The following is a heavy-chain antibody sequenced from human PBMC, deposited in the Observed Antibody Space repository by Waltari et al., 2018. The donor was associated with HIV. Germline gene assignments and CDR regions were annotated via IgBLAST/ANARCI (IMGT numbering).Heavy chain of an antibody. V-gene: IGHV4-30-4*08. D-gene: IGHD2-15*01. CDR3: AREVYCSGASCSTHYFFDF. J-gene: IGHJ4*02. CDR1: GASVTRGAHY. CDR2: IYYTGST. Sequence: QVQLQESGPRLVKPSQTLSVTCTVSGASVTRGAHYWTWIRQAPGGGLEWIGYIYYTGSTYYSPSLKSRLSMSLDKSKNQFSLRLTSVTAADTAIYYCAREVYCSGASCSTHYFFDFWGQGILVPVSS.